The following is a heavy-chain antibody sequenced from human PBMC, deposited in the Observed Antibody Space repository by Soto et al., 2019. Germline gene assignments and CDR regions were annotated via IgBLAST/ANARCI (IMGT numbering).Heavy chain of an antibody. D-gene: IGHD1-26*01. CDR2: IYWDDSK. V-gene: IGHV2-5*02. CDR3: AHAYGGMLAL. J-gene: IGHJ4*02. Sequence: QITLKESGPTLVKPTQTLTLTCTFSGFSLTTDRVGEGWIRQPPGEALEWLAVIYWDDSKTYRPSLESRLTITKDTSKNPVALTRTTMDSLQTATYYSAHAYGGMLALWGQGTLVTVSS. CDR1: GFSLTTDRVG.